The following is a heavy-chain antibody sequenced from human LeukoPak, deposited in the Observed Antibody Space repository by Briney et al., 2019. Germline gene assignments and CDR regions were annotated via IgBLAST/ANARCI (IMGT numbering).Heavy chain of an antibody. CDR2: INPSGGST. V-gene: IGHV1-46*01. J-gene: IGHJ6*03. CDR3: ARVGGITIFGVGHGYMDV. Sequence: VASVKVSCKASGYTFTGSYMHWVRQAPGQGREWVGIINPSGGSTSYAQKFQGRVTMIRDTSTSTVYMELSSLRSEDTAVYYCARVGGITIFGVGHGYMDVWGKGTTVTVSS. CDR1: GYTFTGSY. D-gene: IGHD3-3*01.